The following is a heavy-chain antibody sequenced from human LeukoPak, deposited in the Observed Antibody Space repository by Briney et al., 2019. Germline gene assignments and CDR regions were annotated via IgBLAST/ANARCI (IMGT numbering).Heavy chain of an antibody. D-gene: IGHD4-17*01. J-gene: IGHJ4*02. CDR2: IKSKTDGGTT. CDR1: GFTFSSYS. V-gene: IGHV3-15*01. CDR3: TTDLGDYTPGIGY. Sequence: PGGSLRLSCAASGFTFSSYSVNWVRQAPGKGLEWVGRIKSKTDGGTTDYAAPVKGRFTISRDDSKNTLYLQMNSLKTEDTAVYYCTTDLGDYTPGIGYWGQGTLVTVSS.